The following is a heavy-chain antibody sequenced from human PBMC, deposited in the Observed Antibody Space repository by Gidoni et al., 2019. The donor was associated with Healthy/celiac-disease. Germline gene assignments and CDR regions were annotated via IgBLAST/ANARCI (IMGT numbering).Heavy chain of an antibody. D-gene: IGHD3-22*01. J-gene: IGHJ5*02. V-gene: IGHV1-69*01. CDR2: IIPIFGTA. Sequence: QVQLVQSGAEVKKPGSSVKVSCKASGGTFSSYAISWVRQAPGQGLEWMGGIIPIFGTANYAQKFQGRVTITADESTSTAYMERSSLRSEDTAVYYCARVGGYYDSSGYYTGTWFDPWGQGTLVTVSS. CDR1: GGTFSSYA. CDR3: ARVGGYYDSSGYYTGTWFDP.